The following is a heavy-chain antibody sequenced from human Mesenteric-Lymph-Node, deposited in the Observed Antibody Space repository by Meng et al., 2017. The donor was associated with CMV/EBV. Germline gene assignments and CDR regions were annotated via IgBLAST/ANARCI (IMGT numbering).Heavy chain of an antibody. Sequence: GESLKISCAASGFTFSSYSMNWVRQAPGKGLEWVSSISSSGSTIYYADSVQGRFTISRDNAKNSLYLQMNSLRAEDTAVYYCARDSTIAARPRAFDNWGQGTLVTVSS. CDR3: ARDSTIAARPRAFDN. J-gene: IGHJ3*02. V-gene: IGHV3-21*04. CDR2: ISSSGSTI. D-gene: IGHD6-6*01. CDR1: GFTFSSYS.